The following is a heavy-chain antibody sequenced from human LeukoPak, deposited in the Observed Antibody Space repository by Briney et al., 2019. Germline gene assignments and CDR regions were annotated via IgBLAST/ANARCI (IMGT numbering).Heavy chain of an antibody. V-gene: IGHV4-38-2*02. CDR3: ARGDCSSTSCYSPRGLCYYYGMDV. D-gene: IGHD2-2*01. CDR2: IYHTGTT. J-gene: IGHJ6*02. CDR1: GFSIGDNYY. Sequence: SETLSLTCTVSGFSIGDNYYWGWIRQPPGKGLEWIGNIYHTGTTYYNPSLKSRVTISIDTSKNQFSLRLSSVTAADTAVYFCARGDCSSTSCYSPRGLCYYYGMDVWGQGTTVTVSS.